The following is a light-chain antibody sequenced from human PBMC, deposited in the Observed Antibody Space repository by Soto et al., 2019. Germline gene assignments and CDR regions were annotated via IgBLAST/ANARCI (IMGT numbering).Light chain of an antibody. J-gene: IGLJ1*01. CDR2: DDS. V-gene: IGLV3-21*02. Sequence: SYELAQPPSVSVAPRQTARIACGGNNIGSKSVHWYQQKPGQAPVLVVYDDSDRPSGIPERFSGSNSGNTATLTISRVEAGEEADYYCQVWDSSTDHLVFGTGTKVTVL. CDR1: NIGSKS. CDR3: QVWDSSTDHLV.